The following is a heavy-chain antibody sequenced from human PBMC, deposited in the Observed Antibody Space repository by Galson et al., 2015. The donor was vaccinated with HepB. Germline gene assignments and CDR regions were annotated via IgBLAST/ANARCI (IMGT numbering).Heavy chain of an antibody. V-gene: IGHV3-21*01. CDR3: ARTLAGQYYLTIPILGAAEDAFDI. J-gene: IGHJ3*02. CDR1: GFTFSSYS. Sequence: SLRLSCAASGFTFSSYSMNWVRQAPGKGLEWVSSISSSSSYIYYADSVKGRFTISRDNAKNSLYLQMNSLRAEDTAVYYCARTLAGQYYLTIPILGAAEDAFDIWGQGTMVTVSS. D-gene: IGHD3-10*01. CDR2: ISSSSSYI.